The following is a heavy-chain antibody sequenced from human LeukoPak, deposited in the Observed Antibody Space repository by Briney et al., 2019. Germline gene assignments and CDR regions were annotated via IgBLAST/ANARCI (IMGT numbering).Heavy chain of an antibody. CDR1: GGSFSSGSYY. J-gene: IGHJ4*02. V-gene: IGHV4-61*01. CDR3: GGEGPRGKYSRSWYRNPPPFDY. Sequence: PSETLSLTCTVSGGSFSSGSYYWSWIRQPPGKGLEWIGYIYYSGSTNYNPSLKSRVTISVDTSKNQFSLKLSSVTAADTAVYYWGGEGPRGKYSRSWYRNPPPFDYWGQGTLVTVSS. D-gene: IGHD6-13*01. CDR2: IYYSGST.